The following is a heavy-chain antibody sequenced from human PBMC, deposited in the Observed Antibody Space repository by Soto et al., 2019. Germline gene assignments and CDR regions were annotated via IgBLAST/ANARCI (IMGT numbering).Heavy chain of an antibody. CDR2: INPNSGST. V-gene: IGHV1-46*01. D-gene: IGHD3-3*01. CDR1: GYTFTGYY. J-gene: IGHJ4*02. CDR3: ARTTRPYYDFWSGYSLPTDY. Sequence: ASVKVSCKASGYTFTGYYMHWVRQAPGQGLEWMGLINPNSGSTSYAQKFQGRVPLTRDTSTSTVYMELSSLRSEDTAVYYCARTTRPYYDFWSGYSLPTDYWGQGTLVTVSS.